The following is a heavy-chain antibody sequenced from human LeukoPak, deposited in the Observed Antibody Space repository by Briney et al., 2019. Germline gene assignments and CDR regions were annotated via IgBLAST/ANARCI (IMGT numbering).Heavy chain of an antibody. Sequence: PGRSLRLSCAASGFTFSSYAMHWVHQAPGKGLEWVAVISYDGSNKYYADSVKGRFTISRDNSKNTLYLQMNSLRAEDTAVYYCARDRDYYYDSSGYYADAFDIWGQGTMVTVSS. J-gene: IGHJ3*02. CDR2: ISYDGSNK. V-gene: IGHV3-30*01. D-gene: IGHD3-22*01. CDR3: ARDRDYYYDSSGYYADAFDI. CDR1: GFTFSSYA.